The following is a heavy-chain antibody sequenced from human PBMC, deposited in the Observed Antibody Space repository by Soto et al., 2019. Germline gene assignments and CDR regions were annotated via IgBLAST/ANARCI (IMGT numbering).Heavy chain of an antibody. J-gene: IGHJ4*02. Sequence: SETLSLTCTVSGGSISSYYWSWIRQPPGKGLEWIGYIYYSGSTNYNPSLKSRVTISVDTSKNQFSLKLSSVTAADTAVYYCARGKDVVVTDYFDYWGQGTLVTVSS. CDR3: ARGKDVVVTDYFDY. D-gene: IGHD2-21*02. V-gene: IGHV4-59*01. CDR1: GGSISSYY. CDR2: IYYSGST.